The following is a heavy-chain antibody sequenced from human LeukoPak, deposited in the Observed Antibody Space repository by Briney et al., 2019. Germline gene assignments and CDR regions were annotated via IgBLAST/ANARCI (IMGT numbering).Heavy chain of an antibody. D-gene: IGHD5-18*01. CDR1: GFTFSSYA. Sequence: GGSLRLSCAASGFTFSSYAMSWVRQAPGKGLEWVSAISGSGGSTYYADSVKGRFTISRDNSKNTLYLQTNSLRAEDTAVYYCAKGGYSYAKTHLDYWGQGTLVTVSS. CDR3: AKGGYSYAKTHLDY. V-gene: IGHV3-23*01. J-gene: IGHJ4*02. CDR2: ISGSGGST.